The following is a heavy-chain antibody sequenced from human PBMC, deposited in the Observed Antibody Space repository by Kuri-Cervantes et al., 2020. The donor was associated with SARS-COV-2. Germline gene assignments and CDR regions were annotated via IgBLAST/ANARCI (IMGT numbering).Heavy chain of an antibody. CDR1: GDSVSSNSAA. V-gene: IGHV6-1*01. CDR3: ARATVGATRENHEFDY. J-gene: IGHJ4*02. CDR2: TYYRSKWYN. D-gene: IGHD1-26*01. Sequence: SQTLSLTYAISGDSVSSNSAAWNWIRQSPSRGLEWLGRTYYRSKWYNDYAVSVKSRITINPDTSKNQFSLQLNSVTPEDTAVYYCARATVGATRENHEFDYWGQGTLVTVSS.